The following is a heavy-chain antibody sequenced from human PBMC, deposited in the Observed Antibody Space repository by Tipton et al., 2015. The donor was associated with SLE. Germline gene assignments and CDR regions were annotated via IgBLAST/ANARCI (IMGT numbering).Heavy chain of an antibody. J-gene: IGHJ3*02. V-gene: IGHV4-4*02. CDR2: ISPTGST. Sequence: SLRLSCAVSGGSITSDDWLNWVRQAPGKGLEWIAEISPTGSTNSNPSLKSRVSTSVDKSKNQFYLYLSSVTAADTAVYYCASDGVWNPIWGQGTMVTVSS. D-gene: IGHD1-1*01. CDR1: GGSITSDDW. CDR3: ASDGVWNPI.